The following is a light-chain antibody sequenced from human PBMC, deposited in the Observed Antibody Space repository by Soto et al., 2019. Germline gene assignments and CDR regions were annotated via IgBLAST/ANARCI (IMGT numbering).Light chain of an antibody. CDR1: SSNIGAGYD. CDR2: GNS. V-gene: IGLV1-40*01. Sequence: QSVLTQPPSVSGAPGQRVTISCTGSSSNIGAGYDVHWYQQRPGTAPKLLIYGNSDRPSGVPDRFSGTKSGTAASLAVTGLQAEDEADYYCHSYDNSLSGYVFGTGTKLTVL. CDR3: HSYDNSLSGYV. J-gene: IGLJ1*01.